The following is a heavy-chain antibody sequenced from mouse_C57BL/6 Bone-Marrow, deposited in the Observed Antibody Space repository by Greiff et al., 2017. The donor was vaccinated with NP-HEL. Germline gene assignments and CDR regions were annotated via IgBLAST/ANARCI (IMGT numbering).Heavy chain of an antibody. V-gene: IGHV5-4*01. D-gene: IGHD1-1*01. Sequence: EVQVVESGGGLVKPGGSLKLSCAASGFTFSSYAMSWVRQTPEKRLEWVATISDGGSYTYYPDNVKGRFTISRDNAKNNLYLQMSHLKSEDTAMYYCARDGYYGSSLWFAYWGQGTLVTVSA. CDR2: ISDGGSYT. CDR1: GFTFSSYA. J-gene: IGHJ3*01. CDR3: ARDGYYGSSLWFAY.